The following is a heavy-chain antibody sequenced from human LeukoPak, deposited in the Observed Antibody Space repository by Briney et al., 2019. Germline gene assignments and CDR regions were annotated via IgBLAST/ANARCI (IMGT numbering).Heavy chain of an antibody. CDR3: ARGGLRVEYSSSYYYYYMDV. V-gene: IGHV6-1*01. J-gene: IGHJ6*03. D-gene: IGHD6-6*01. CDR2: TYYRSKWYN. CDR1: GDSVSSNSAA. Sequence: SQTLSLTCAISGDSVSSNSAAWNWIRQSPSRGLEWLGRTYYRSKWYNDYAVSVKSRITINPDTSKNQFSLQLNSVTPEDTAVYYCARGGLRVEYSSSYYYYYMDVWGKGTTVTVSS.